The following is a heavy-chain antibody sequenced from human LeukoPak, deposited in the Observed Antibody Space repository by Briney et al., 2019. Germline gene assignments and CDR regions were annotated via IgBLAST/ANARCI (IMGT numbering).Heavy chain of an antibody. Sequence: SETLPLTCTVSGGSISTYYWSWIRQPPGKGPEWIGYIYYSGSTNYNPSLKSRVTISIDTSKNQFSLNLSSVTAADTAVYYCARSERYSSGWYFYFDYWGQGTLVTVSS. V-gene: IGHV4-59*01. CDR1: GGSISTYY. CDR2: IYYSGST. J-gene: IGHJ4*02. D-gene: IGHD6-19*01. CDR3: ARSERYSSGWYFYFDY.